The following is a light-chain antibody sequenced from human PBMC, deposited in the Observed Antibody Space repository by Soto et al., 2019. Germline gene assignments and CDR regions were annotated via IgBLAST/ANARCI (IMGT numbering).Light chain of an antibody. CDR2: DVN. CDR1: SSDVGGYTH. J-gene: IGLJ1*01. CDR3: CSYTSSSSYV. Sequence: TSSDVGGYTHVSWYQQHPGKAPKLMIYDVNNRPSGVSNRFSGSKSGNTASLTISGLQADDEADYYCCSYTSSSSYVFGTWTKVTVL. V-gene: IGLV2-14*03.